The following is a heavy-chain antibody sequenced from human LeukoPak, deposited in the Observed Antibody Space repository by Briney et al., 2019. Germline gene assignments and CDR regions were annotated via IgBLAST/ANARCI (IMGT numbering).Heavy chain of an antibody. CDR2: ISWNSGSV. D-gene: IGHD3-22*01. CDR1: GFTFDDYA. J-gene: IGHJ4*02. Sequence: GGSLRLSCAASGFTFDDYAMHWVWQAPGRGLEWGSGISWNSGSVGYADSVKGRFTISRDNAKNSLYLQMSSLRAEDTALYYCAKDSGLGYYYDSSGNFDYWGQGTLVTVSS. CDR3: AKDSGLGYYYDSSGNFDY. V-gene: IGHV3-9*01.